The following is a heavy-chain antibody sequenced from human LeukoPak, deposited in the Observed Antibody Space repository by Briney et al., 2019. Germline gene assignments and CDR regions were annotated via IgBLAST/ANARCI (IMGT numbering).Heavy chain of an antibody. V-gene: IGHV3-11*01. D-gene: IGHD2-2*01. CDR1: GFRFSDYY. CDR3: AKDRRHCSSGSCYAPVDY. CDR2: ISSSGSTT. J-gene: IGHJ4*02. Sequence: GRSLRLSCAASGFRFSDYYMSWIRQAPGKGLEWVSYISSSGSTTYYAESVKGRFTISRDSAKRSLFLQLNSLRAEDTAVYYCAKDRRHCSSGSCYAPVDYWGQGTLVTVSS.